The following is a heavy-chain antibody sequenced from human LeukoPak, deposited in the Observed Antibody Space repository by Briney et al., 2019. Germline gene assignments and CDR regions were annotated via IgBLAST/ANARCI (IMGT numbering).Heavy chain of an antibody. D-gene: IGHD4-17*01. Sequence: SETLSLTCTVSGGSISSGSYYWSWIRQPAGTGLEWIGRIYTSGSNNYNPSLKSRVTISVDTSKNQFSLKLSSVTAADTAVYYCARVRDYGDYVGQVFCAFDIWGQGTMVTVSS. J-gene: IGHJ3*02. CDR1: GGSISSGSYY. V-gene: IGHV4-61*02. CDR3: ARVRDYGDYVGQVFCAFDI. CDR2: IYTSGSN.